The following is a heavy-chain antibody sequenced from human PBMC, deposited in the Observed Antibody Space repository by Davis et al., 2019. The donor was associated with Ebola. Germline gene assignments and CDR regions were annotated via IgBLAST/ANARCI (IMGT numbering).Heavy chain of an antibody. CDR3: AKGSSGWPFDY. Sequence: GESLKISCAASGFTFSSYAMSWVRQAPGKGLEWVSAIGGSDGSTYYADSVKGRFTISRDNSKNTLYLQMNSLRAEDTAVYYCAKGSSGWPFDYWGQGTLVTVSS. D-gene: IGHD6-19*01. J-gene: IGHJ4*02. CDR1: GFTFSSYA. V-gene: IGHV3-23*01. CDR2: IGGSDGST.